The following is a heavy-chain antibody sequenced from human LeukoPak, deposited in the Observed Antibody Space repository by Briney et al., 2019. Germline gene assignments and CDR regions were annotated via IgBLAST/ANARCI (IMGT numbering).Heavy chain of an antibody. J-gene: IGHJ4*02. D-gene: IGHD6-19*01. CDR3: AREAVAGEIDY. Sequence: VGSLRLSRAASGFTFSSYSMNWVRQARGKGLEWVSSISSSSSYIYYADSVKRRFTISRDNAKNSLYLQMNSLRAEDTAVYYCAREAVAGEIDYWGQGTLVTVSS. CDR1: GFTFSSYS. V-gene: IGHV3-21*01. CDR2: ISSSSSYI.